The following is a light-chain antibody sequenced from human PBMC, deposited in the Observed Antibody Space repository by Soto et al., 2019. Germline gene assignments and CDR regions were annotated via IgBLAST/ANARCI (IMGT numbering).Light chain of an antibody. CDR2: YDS. CDR1: NFGSKT. CDR3: QVWDSSSDRSYV. Sequence: SYELTQPPSVSVAPGETARITCGGKNFGSKTVHWYQQKPGQAPVLVIYYDSRRSSGIPERFSGSNSANTATLTISRVEAGDEADYYCQVWDSSSDRSYVFGTGTKVTVL. J-gene: IGLJ1*01. V-gene: IGLV3-21*04.